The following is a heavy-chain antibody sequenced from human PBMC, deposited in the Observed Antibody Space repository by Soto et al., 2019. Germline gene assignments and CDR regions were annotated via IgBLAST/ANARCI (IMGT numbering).Heavy chain of an antibody. J-gene: IGHJ6*02. CDR1: GDSVTSVSDY. CDR2: IYYSGSA. V-gene: IGHV4-61*01. Sequence: QVQLQESGPGLVKPSETLSLTCTVSGDSVTSVSDYWSWIRQPPGKVLAWIGYIYYSGSADYNPSFGSRVTMSIDPSKKQFSLKLTSVAAEDTGVCYCARGVGFGYYYYHMDLWGQGTTVTVSS. CDR3: ARGVGFGYYYYHMDL. D-gene: IGHD3-10*01.